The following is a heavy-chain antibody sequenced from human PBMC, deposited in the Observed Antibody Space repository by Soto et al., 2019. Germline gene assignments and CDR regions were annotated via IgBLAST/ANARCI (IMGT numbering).Heavy chain of an antibody. Sequence: ASVKVSCKASGYTFTSYDTNWVRQATGQGLEWMGWMNPNSGNTGYAQKFQGRVTMTRNTSISTAYMELSSLRSEDTAVYYCARFHSRYCSGGSCYLGYWGQGTLVTV. J-gene: IGHJ4*02. CDR1: GYTFTSYD. CDR2: MNPNSGNT. V-gene: IGHV1-8*01. D-gene: IGHD2-15*01. CDR3: ARFHSRYCSGGSCYLGY.